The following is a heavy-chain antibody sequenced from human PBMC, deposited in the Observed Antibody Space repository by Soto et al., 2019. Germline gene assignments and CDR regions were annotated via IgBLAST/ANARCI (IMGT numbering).Heavy chain of an antibody. CDR2: IIPILGIP. CDR3: ARGGVVDYGDYNT. CDR1: GATLNNYI. J-gene: IGHJ5*02. Sequence: QVNLVQSGAEVRKPGSSVKVSCKTSGATLNNYIIGWVRQAPGHGLEWMGRIIPILGIPNYSQRFQDRLPXTXDXXTSTLYMELSSLRSDDTAIYFCARGGVVDYGDYNTWGQGTLVTVSS. D-gene: IGHD4-17*01. V-gene: IGHV1-69*02.